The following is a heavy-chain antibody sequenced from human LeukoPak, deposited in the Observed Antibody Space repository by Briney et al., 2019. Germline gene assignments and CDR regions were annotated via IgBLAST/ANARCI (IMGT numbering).Heavy chain of an antibody. D-gene: IGHD4-17*01. CDR1: GYIFTNYW. CDR2: IYPADSDT. J-gene: IGHJ4*02. V-gene: IGHV5-51*01. CDR3: ARRNGDYAVDY. Sequence: NHGESLKISCQVSGYIFTNYWIGWVRQMPGKGLESMGIIYPADSDTTYSPSFQGQVTISADKSISTAYLQWSSLKASDTAMYYCARRNGDYAVDYWGQGTLVTVSS.